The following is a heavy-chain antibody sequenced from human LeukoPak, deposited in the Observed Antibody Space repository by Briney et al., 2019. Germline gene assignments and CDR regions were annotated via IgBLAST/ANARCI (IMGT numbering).Heavy chain of an antibody. Sequence: SQTLSLTCTVSGCSISSGSYYWSWIRPPAGKALEWIGRICTSGSTNYNPSLKSRVTISVATSKNQFSLKLSSVTAADTAVYYCAREIRDSSGYYDAFDIWGQGTMVTVSS. D-gene: IGHD3-22*01. CDR3: AREIRDSSGYYDAFDI. CDR1: GCSISSGSYY. CDR2: ICTSGST. V-gene: IGHV4-61*02. J-gene: IGHJ3*02.